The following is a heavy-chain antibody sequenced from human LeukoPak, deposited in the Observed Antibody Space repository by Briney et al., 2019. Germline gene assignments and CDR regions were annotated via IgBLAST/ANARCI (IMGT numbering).Heavy chain of an antibody. CDR3: AKDPDYYGSGSTNWFDP. J-gene: IGHJ5*02. V-gene: IGHV3-11*01. CDR1: GFTFSDYY. Sequence: GGSLRLSCAASGFTFSDYYMSWIRQAPGKGLEWVSYISSSGSTIYYADSVKGRFTISRDNAKNSLYLQMNSLRAEDTAVYYCAKDPDYYGSGSTNWFDPWGQGTLVTVSS. D-gene: IGHD3-10*01. CDR2: ISSSGSTI.